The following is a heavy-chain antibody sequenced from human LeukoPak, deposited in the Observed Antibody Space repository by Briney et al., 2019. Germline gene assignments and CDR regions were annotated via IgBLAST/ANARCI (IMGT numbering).Heavy chain of an antibody. CDR1: GFTFSSYA. CDR3: AKTYRYCSGGSCYSYPAGLIQH. Sequence: PGGSLRLSCAASGFTFSSYAMSWVRQAPGKGLEWVSAISGSGGSTYYADSVKGRFTISRDNSKNTLYLQMNSLRAEDTAVYYCAKTYRYCSGGSCYSYPAGLIQHRGQGTLVTVSS. J-gene: IGHJ1*01. D-gene: IGHD2-15*01. CDR2: ISGSGGST. V-gene: IGHV3-23*01.